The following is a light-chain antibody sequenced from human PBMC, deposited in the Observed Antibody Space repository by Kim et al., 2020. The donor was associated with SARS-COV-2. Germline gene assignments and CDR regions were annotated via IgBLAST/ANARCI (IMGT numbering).Light chain of an antibody. CDR1: SLRNYY. Sequence: SSELTQDPAVSVALGQTVRLTCQGDSLRNYYATWYQQRPGQAPVLVLYGKYNRPSGIPDRFSGSASGNTASLTITGAQAEDEADYYCNSRDSSGDHVVFGGGTQLTF. CDR2: GKY. CDR3: NSRDSSGDHVV. J-gene: IGLJ3*02. V-gene: IGLV3-19*01.